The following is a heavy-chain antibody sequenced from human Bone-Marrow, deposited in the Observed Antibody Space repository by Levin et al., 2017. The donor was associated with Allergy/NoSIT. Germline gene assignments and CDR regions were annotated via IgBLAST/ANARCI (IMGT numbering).Heavy chain of an antibody. CDR1: GFTFSSYG. CDR3: AKLLPYSSSWYDPPDAFDI. J-gene: IGHJ3*02. Sequence: GGSLRLSCAASGFTFSSYGMHWVRQAPGKGLEWVAVISYDGSNKYYADSVKGRFTISRDNSKNTLYLQMNSLRAEDTAVYYCAKLLPYSSSWYDPPDAFDIWGQGTMVTVSS. V-gene: IGHV3-30*18. D-gene: IGHD6-13*01. CDR2: ISYDGSNK.